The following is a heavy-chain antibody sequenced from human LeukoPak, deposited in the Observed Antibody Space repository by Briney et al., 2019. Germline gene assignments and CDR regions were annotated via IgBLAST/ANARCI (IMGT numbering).Heavy chain of an antibody. D-gene: IGHD3-22*01. CDR3: ARHSYYDSSGYYLPTRGNWFDP. Sequence: GESRKISCKGSGYSFTSYWIGWVRQMPGKGLEWMGIIYHGDSDTRYSPSFQDQVTISADKSISTAYLQWSSLKASDTAMYYCARHSYYDSSGYYLPTRGNWFDPWGRGTPVTVSS. V-gene: IGHV5-51*01. CDR1: GYSFTSYW. J-gene: IGHJ5*02. CDR2: IYHGDSDT.